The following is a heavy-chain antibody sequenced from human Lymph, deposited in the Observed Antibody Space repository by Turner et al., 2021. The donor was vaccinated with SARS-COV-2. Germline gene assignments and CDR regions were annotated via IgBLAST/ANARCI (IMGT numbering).Heavy chain of an antibody. D-gene: IGHD2-21*02. CDR2: IFYRGST. CDR3: ARQTVNNWVDP. CDR1: GGSMNNNY. Sequence: QVQLQESGPRLVKPLETLSLPCTVSGGSMNNNYWSWIRQPPGKRLEWIGFIFYRGSTNDNPSLKSRVTISVDTSENQFSLKLTSVTAADTAIYYCARQTVNNWVDPWGQGTLVTVSS. V-gene: IGHV4-59*01. J-gene: IGHJ5*02.